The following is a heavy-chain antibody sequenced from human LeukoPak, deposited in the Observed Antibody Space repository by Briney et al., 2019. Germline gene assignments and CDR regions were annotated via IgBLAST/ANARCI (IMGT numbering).Heavy chain of an antibody. CDR3: ARRRYYMDV. V-gene: IGHV3-48*03. J-gene: IGHJ6*03. CDR2: ISSSGSTI. Sequence: PGGSLRLSCAASGFTFSSYEMNWVRQAPGKGLEWVSYISSSGSTIYYADSVKGRFTISRDNAKNSLYLQMNSLGAEDTAVYYCARRRYYMDVWGKGTTVTVSS. CDR1: GFTFSSYE.